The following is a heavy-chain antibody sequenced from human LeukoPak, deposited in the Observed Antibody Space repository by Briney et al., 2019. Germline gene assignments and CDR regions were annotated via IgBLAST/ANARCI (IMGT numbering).Heavy chain of an antibody. V-gene: IGHV1-69*13. J-gene: IGHJ4*02. Sequence: SVKVSCKASGGTFSSYAISWVRQAPGQGLEWMGGIIPIFGTANYALKFQGRVAITADESTSTAYMELSSLRSEDTAVYYCARAPEPRGGGFDYWGQGTLVTVSS. CDR3: ARAPEPRGGGFDY. D-gene: IGHD1-14*01. CDR2: IIPIFGTA. CDR1: GGTFSSYA.